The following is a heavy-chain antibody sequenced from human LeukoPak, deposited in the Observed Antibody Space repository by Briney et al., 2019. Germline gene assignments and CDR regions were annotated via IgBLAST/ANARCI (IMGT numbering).Heavy chain of an antibody. Sequence: GGSLRLSCAASGFTVSSNSMSWDRQAPGKGLEWVSVIYSGGSTYYADSVKGRFTISRDNSKNTLYLQMNSLRAEDTAVYYCARDRPIVGAGYYFDYWGQGTLVTVSS. CDR3: ARDRPIVGAGYYFDY. D-gene: IGHD6-13*01. J-gene: IGHJ4*02. CDR1: GFTVSSNS. V-gene: IGHV3-53*01. CDR2: IYSGGST.